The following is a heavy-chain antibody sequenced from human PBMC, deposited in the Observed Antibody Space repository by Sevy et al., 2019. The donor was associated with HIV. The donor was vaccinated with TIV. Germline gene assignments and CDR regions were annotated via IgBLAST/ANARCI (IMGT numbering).Heavy chain of an antibody. J-gene: IGHJ4*02. D-gene: IGHD3-16*01. CDR2: ISNDARNPK. Sequence: GGSLRLSCAASGLTFSDFRIHWVRRAQGKGLEWLANISNDARNPKYNQDSVKGRFTISRDNSKNKLYLQINSLRPEDTAIYYCARDKGEILSSAFDYWGQGTLVTVSS. V-gene: IGHV3-30*04. CDR1: GLTFSDFR. CDR3: ARDKGEILSSAFDY.